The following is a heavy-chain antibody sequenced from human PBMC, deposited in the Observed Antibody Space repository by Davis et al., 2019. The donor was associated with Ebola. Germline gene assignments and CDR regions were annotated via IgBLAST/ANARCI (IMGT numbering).Heavy chain of an antibody. CDR3: ATTRISVLGGVIVPSSFDF. CDR2: IFPVDSNT. D-gene: IGHD3-16*01. V-gene: IGHV5-51*01. J-gene: IGHJ4*02. Sequence: PGGSLRLPCQGVGFTFTNYWIGWVRQMSGKGLEWMGIIFPVDSNTKYSPSFQGQVTMSADKSTNTAFLQWTNLRASDTAMYYCATTRISVLGGVIVPSSFDFWGQGTLVTVSS. CDR1: GFTFTNYW.